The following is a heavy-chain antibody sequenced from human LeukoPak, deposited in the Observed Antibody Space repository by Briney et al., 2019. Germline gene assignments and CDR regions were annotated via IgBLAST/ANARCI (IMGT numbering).Heavy chain of an antibody. CDR3: ARRLRIEGGTRRGDALDM. D-gene: IGHD1-26*01. Sequence: SETLSLTCTGCGGSINSYYWTWLRQPPGKGLEWIGYIYNSGNTNYNPSLKSRVTISTDTSKKQFFLRVSSVTAADTAVYYCARRLRIEGGTRRGDALDMWGQGTMVTVSS. V-gene: IGHV4-59*08. CDR2: IYNSGNT. CDR1: GGSINSYY. J-gene: IGHJ3*02.